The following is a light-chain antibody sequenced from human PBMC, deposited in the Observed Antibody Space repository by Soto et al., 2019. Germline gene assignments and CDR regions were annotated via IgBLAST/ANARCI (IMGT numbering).Light chain of an antibody. CDR3: CSYGGGNNFYV. V-gene: IGLV2-8*01. CDR2: EVS. CDR1: SSDIGTYDY. Sequence: QSVLTQPPSASGSPGQSVTISCTGPSSDIGTYDYVSWYQHLPDKVPKLIIYEVSKRPSGVPDRFSGSKSGNTASLTVSGLQAEDEGDYYCCSYGGGNNFYVFGTGTKVTVL. J-gene: IGLJ1*01.